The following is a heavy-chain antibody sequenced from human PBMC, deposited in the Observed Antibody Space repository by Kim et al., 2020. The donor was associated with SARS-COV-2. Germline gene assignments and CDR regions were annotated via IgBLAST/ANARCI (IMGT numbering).Heavy chain of an antibody. J-gene: IGHJ4*02. CDR2: MNPNCGKT. Sequence: ASVKVSCKASGCTFTSYDINWVRQAPGQGLEWMGWMNPNCGKTGYAQKFQGRVTITRNTSISTAYMELSSLRSEDTAVYYCARSPTGVTDYFDYWGQGTL. D-gene: IGHD4-17*01. CDR1: GCTFTSYD. V-gene: IGHV1-8*01. CDR3: ARSPTGVTDYFDY.